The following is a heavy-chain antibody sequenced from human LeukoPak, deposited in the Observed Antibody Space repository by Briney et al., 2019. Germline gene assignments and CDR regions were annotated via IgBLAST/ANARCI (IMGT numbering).Heavy chain of an antibody. D-gene: IGHD3-10*01. V-gene: IGHV3-23*01. Sequence: GGSLRLSCAASEFTFSSYAMSWVRQAPGKGLEWVSAISGSGGSKYYADSVKGRFTISRDNSKNTLYLQMNSLRAEDTAVYYCAKEMAPFYGSGDAFDIWGQGTMVTVSS. CDR3: AKEMAPFYGSGDAFDI. J-gene: IGHJ3*02. CDR1: EFTFSSYA. CDR2: ISGSGGSK.